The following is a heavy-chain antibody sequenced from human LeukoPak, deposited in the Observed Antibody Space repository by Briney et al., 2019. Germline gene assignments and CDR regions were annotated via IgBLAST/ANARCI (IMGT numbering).Heavy chain of an antibody. D-gene: IGHD3-3*01. CDR2: ISSSGNT. CDR3: ARLGAGPTYYDFWSGYPSFYFDY. CDR1: GGSTSGGNYY. Sequence: KPSETLSLTCIVSGGSTSGGNYYWGWIRQPPGKGLEWIGGISSSGNTYYNPSLKSRITISIDTSKNHFSLKLSSVTAADTAVYYCARLGAGPTYYDFWSGYPSFYFDYWGQGTLVTVSS. V-gene: IGHV4-39*02. J-gene: IGHJ4*02.